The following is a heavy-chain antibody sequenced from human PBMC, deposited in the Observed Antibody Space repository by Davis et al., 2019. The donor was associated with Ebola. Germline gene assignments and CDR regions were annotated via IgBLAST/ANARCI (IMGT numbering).Heavy chain of an antibody. CDR1: GYTFTSYG. CDR2: ISAYNGNT. D-gene: IGHD2-2*01. CDR3: ARVLCSTTSCFEGYIYGMDV. Sequence: ASVKVSCKASGYTFTSYGFSWVRQAPGQGLEWMGWISAYNGNTNYVQKLQDRVTMTTDTSTSTAYMELRSLRSAATAVYYCARVLCSTTSCFEGYIYGMDVWGQGTTVTVSS. V-gene: IGHV1-18*01. J-gene: IGHJ6*02.